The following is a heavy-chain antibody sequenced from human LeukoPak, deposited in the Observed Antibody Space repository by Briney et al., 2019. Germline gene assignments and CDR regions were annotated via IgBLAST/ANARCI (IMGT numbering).Heavy chain of an antibody. Sequence: ASVKVSCKASGYTFTSYYMHWVRQAPGQGLEWMGIINPSGGSTSYAQKFQGRVTMTRDTSTSTVYMQLSSLISEDTAVYYCARDFSGLRMVIDYWGQGTLVTVSS. J-gene: IGHJ4*02. CDR3: ARDFSGLRMVIDY. D-gene: IGHD2-15*01. CDR2: INPSGGST. V-gene: IGHV1-46*01. CDR1: GYTFTSYY.